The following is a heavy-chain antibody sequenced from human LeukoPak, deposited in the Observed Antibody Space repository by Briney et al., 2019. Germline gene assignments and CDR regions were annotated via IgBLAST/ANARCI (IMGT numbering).Heavy chain of an antibody. CDR3: ARAGPIDY. CDR1: GFIVSSKY. J-gene: IGHJ4*02. Sequence: GGSLRLSCAASGFIVSSKYMSWVRQAPGKGLEWVSVIYSGGSTYYAASVEGRFTISRDNSKNSVYLQMNNLKVDDTAVYYCARAGPIDYWGQGTLVTVSS. CDR2: IYSGGST. V-gene: IGHV3-53*01.